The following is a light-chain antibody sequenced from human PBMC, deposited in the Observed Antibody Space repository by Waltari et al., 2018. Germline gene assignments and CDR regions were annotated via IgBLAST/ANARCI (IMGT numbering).Light chain of an antibody. J-gene: IGLJ1*01. CDR3: CSYVGTFYV. CDR1: SSDIGTYNY. CDR2: NVN. V-gene: IGLV2-23*02. Sequence: QSALTQPASVSGSPGQSITISCTGTSSDIGTYNYVSWYQQRPGKAPNLMIYNVNERPSGVSNRFSGSKSGNTASLTISGLQAEDETDYYCCSYVGTFYVFGTGTKVTVL.